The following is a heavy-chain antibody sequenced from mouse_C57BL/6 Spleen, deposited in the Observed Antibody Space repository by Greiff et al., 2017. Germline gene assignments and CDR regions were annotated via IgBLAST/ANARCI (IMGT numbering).Heavy chain of an antibody. D-gene: IGHD1-1*01. CDR3: ARETVVPYFDY. V-gene: IGHV5-16*01. Sequence: EVQLVESEGGLVQPGSSMKLSCTASGFTFSDYYMAWVRQVPEKGLEWVANINYDGSSTYYLDSLKSRFIISRDNAKNILYLQMSSLKSEDTATYYCARETVVPYFDYWGQGTTLTVSS. CDR2: INYDGSST. CDR1: GFTFSDYY. J-gene: IGHJ2*01.